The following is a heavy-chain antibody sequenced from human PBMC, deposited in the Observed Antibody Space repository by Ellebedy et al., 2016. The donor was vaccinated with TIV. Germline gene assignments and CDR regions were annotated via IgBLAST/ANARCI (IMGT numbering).Heavy chain of an antibody. CDR2: IKQDGREK. D-gene: IGHD4-17*01. Sequence: GESLKISCAASGFTFSIYWMSWVRQAPGKGLECVANIKQDGREKSYVDSVKGRFTISRDNAKNSLHLQMNGLRAEDTAVYYCARHTDYALDYWGQGALVTVSS. J-gene: IGHJ4*02. CDR3: ARHTDYALDY. CDR1: GFTFSIYW. V-gene: IGHV3-7*02.